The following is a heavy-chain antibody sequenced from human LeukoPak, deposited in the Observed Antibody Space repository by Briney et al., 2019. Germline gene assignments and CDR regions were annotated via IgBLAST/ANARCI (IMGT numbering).Heavy chain of an antibody. V-gene: IGHV1-24*01. CDR3: ARAKVITMVRGVIDVNAFDI. D-gene: IGHD3-10*01. CDR2: FDPEDGET. Sequence: WASVKVSCKVSGYTLTELSMHWVRQAPGKGLEWMGGFDPEDGETIYAQKFQGRVTMTEDTSTDTAHMELSRPRSDDTAVYYCARAKVITMVRGVIDVNAFDIWGQGTMVTVSS. J-gene: IGHJ3*02. CDR1: GYTLTELS.